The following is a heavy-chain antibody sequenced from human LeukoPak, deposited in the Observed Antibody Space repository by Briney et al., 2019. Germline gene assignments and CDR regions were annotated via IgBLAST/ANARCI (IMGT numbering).Heavy chain of an antibody. CDR2: ISYDGSNK. D-gene: IGHD3-10*01. Sequence: PGRSLRVSCAASGFSFSSYAMHWGRKAPGKGLGWVAVISYDGSNKYYADSVKGRFTISRDNSKNTLYLQMTSLRAEDTAVYYSARDQGFGEFYYYYSGMDVWGQGTTVTVSS. J-gene: IGHJ6*02. CDR3: ARDQGFGEFYYYYSGMDV. CDR1: GFSFSSYA. V-gene: IGHV3-30-3*01.